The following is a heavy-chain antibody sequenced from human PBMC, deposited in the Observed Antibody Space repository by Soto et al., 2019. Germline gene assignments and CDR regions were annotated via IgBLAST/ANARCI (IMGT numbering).Heavy chain of an antibody. V-gene: IGHV3-15*01. CDR1: GFTFSNAW. Sequence: GGSLRLSCAASGFTFSNAWMSWVRQAPGKGLEWVGRIKSKTDGGTTDYAAPVKGRFTISRDDSKNTLYLQMNSLKTEDTAVYYCTTETWDESNFDYWGQGTLVTVSS. D-gene: IGHD1-26*01. CDR2: IKSKTDGGTT. CDR3: TTETWDESNFDY. J-gene: IGHJ4*02.